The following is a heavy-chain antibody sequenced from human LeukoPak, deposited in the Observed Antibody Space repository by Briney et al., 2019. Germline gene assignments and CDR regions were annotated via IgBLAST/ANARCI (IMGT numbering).Heavy chain of an antibody. CDR1: GFTVSSNY. CDR2: IYSGGST. CDR3: ARDRRITMVRGVTDWFDP. V-gene: IGHV3-53*01. D-gene: IGHD3-10*01. Sequence: GGSLRLSCAASGFTVSSNYMSWVRQAPGKGLEWVSVIYSGGSTYYADSVKGRFTISRDNSKNTLYLQMNSLRAEDTAVYYCARDRRITMVRGVTDWFDPWGQGTLVTVSS. J-gene: IGHJ5*02.